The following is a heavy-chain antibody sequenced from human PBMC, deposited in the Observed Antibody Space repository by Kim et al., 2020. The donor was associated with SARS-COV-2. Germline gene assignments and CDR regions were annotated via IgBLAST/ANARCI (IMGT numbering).Heavy chain of an antibody. CDR1: GGTFSSYA. Sequence: SVKVSCKASGGTFSSYAISWVRQAPGQGLEWMGGIIPIFGTANYAQKFQGRVTITADESTSTAYMELSSLRSEDTAVYYCARSRIAAAGTRGYWFDPWGQGTLVTVSS. V-gene: IGHV1-69*13. CDR2: IIPIFGTA. J-gene: IGHJ5*02. CDR3: ARSRIAAAGTRGYWFDP. D-gene: IGHD6-13*01.